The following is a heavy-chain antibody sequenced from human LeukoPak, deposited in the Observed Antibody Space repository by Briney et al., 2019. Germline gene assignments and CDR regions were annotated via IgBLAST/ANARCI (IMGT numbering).Heavy chain of an antibody. Sequence: GGSLRLPCAASGFTFSSYSMNWVRQAPGKGLEWVSSISSSSSYIYYPDSVKGRFTISRDNSKNSLYLQMNSLRAEDTAVYYCARASSGWAVDLYYFDYWGQGTLVTVSS. D-gene: IGHD6-19*01. CDR1: GFTFSSYS. CDR3: ARASSGWAVDLYYFDY. J-gene: IGHJ4*02. CDR2: ISSSSSYI. V-gene: IGHV3-21*01.